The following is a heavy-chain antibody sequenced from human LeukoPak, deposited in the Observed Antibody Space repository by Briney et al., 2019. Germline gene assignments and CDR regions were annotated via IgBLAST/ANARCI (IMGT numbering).Heavy chain of an antibody. J-gene: IGHJ4*02. CDR1: GYTFTSYG. Sequence: ASVKVSHKASGYTFTSYGISWVRQAPGQRLEWMGWISAYNGNTNYAQKLQGRVTMTTDTSTSTAYMELRSLRSDDTAVYYCARDREYSSGWYFVYWGQGTLVTVSS. V-gene: IGHV1-18*04. D-gene: IGHD6-19*01. CDR3: ARDREYSSGWYFVY. CDR2: ISAYNGNT.